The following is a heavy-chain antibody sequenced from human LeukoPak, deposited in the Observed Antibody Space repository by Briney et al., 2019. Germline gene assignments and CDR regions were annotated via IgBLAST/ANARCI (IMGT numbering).Heavy chain of an antibody. Sequence: PGASLRLSCAASGFTFSDYSMNWVRQAPGKGLEWLSFIGGRGSTVYYADSVKGRFTISRDNAKRSLYLQMNSLRVEDTALYYCARDKTTGFKNDFDSWGQGTLVTVSP. CDR2: IGGRGSTV. J-gene: IGHJ4*02. D-gene: IGHD5-24*01. V-gene: IGHV3-48*04. CDR1: GFTFSDYS. CDR3: ARDKTTGFKNDFDS.